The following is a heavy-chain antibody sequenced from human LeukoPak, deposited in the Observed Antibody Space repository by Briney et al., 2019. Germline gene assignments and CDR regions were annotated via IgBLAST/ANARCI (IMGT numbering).Heavy chain of an antibody. CDR1: GYSFTSFW. CDR3: ARRSRLAAGGVEYFQH. D-gene: IGHD3-16*01. CDR2: IYPGDSDT. J-gene: IGHJ1*01. Sequence: PGESLKISCKGSGYSFTSFWIAWVRQMPGKGLEWMGIIYPGDSDTRYSPSFQGQVTISADKSISTAYLQWSSLKASDTAMYYCARRSRLAAGGVEYFQHWGQGTLVTVSS. V-gene: IGHV5-51*01.